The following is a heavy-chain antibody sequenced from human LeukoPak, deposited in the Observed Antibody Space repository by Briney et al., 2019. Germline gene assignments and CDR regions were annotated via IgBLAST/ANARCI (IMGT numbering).Heavy chain of an antibody. CDR2: ISYDGSNK. Sequence: TGGSLRLSCAASGFTFSSYAMHWVRQAPGKGLEWVAVISYDGSNKYYADSVKGRFTISRDNSKNTLYLQMNSLRAEDTAVYYCAKDLSKNSGYDIYYYYGMDVWGQGTTVTVSS. V-gene: IGHV3-30-3*01. CDR3: AKDLSKNSGYDIYYYYGMDV. D-gene: IGHD5-12*01. J-gene: IGHJ6*02. CDR1: GFTFSSYA.